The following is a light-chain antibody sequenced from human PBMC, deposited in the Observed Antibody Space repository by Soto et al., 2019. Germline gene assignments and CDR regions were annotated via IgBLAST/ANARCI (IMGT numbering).Light chain of an antibody. CDR3: QQYNNWPRT. CDR2: GAS. Sequence: EIVMTQSPATLSVSPGERATLSCRASQSVSNNLAWYQQKPGQAPRLLIYGASTRATGIPARFSGSGSGTEFSLTISSLQSEDFAVYYCQQYNNWPRTFGQGNKVEIK. CDR1: QSVSNN. J-gene: IGKJ1*01. V-gene: IGKV3-15*01.